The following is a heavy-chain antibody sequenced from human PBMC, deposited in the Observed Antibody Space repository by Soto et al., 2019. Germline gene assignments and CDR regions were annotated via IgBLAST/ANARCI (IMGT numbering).Heavy chain of an antibody. V-gene: IGHV4-34*01. CDR3: ARFSGSYYYAMAV. Sequence: ASEALSLTCAGYGGSFSGYDWSGIRQPPGKGLEWIGEINHSGVTNYKPSLKRRVTISVDTSKNQFSLQLKSVTAADTALYYCARFSGSYYYAMAVWGQGSTVIVSS. CDR2: INHSGVT. D-gene: IGHD6-25*01. J-gene: IGHJ6*02. CDR1: GGSFSGYD.